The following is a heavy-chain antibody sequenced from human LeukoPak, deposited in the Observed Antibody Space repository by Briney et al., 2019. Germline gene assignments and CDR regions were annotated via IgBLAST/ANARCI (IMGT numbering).Heavy chain of an antibody. CDR3: ARLAGPYSSSWYYGY. V-gene: IGHV3-33*08. Sequence: GGSLRLSCAASGFTFSSYAMHWVRQAPGKGLEWVAVIWYDGSNKYYADSVKGRFTISRDNSKNTLYLQMNSLRAEDTAVYYCARLAGPYSSSWYYGYWGQGTLVTVSS. J-gene: IGHJ4*02. CDR2: IWYDGSNK. D-gene: IGHD6-13*01. CDR1: GFTFSSYA.